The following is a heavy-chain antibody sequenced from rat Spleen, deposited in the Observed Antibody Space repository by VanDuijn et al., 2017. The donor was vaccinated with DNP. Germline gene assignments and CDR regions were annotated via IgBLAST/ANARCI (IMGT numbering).Heavy chain of an antibody. J-gene: IGHJ2*01. Sequence: EVQLVESGGGLIQPGRSMNLSCAASGFTFSKEAMAWVRQAPKKGLEWVATISTSGGSTYYRDSVKGRFTISRDNAKSTLYLQMNSLRSEDMATYYCARQRYGNYFDYWGQGVMVTVSS. CDR2: ISTSGGST. V-gene: IGHV5-25*01. CDR3: ARQRYGNYFDY. CDR1: GFTFSKEA. D-gene: IGHD1-11*01.